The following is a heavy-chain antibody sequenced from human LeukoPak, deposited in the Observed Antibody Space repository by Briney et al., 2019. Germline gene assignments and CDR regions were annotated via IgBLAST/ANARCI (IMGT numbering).Heavy chain of an antibody. D-gene: IGHD1-7*01. Sequence: GGSLRLSCAASGFTFSSYAMHWVRQAPGKGLEWVAVISYDGSNKYYADSVKGRFTISRDNSKNTLYPQMNSLRAEDTAVYYCARGRGTVDYWGQGTLVTVSS. CDR1: GFTFSSYA. CDR3: ARGRGTVDY. J-gene: IGHJ4*02. V-gene: IGHV3-30*04. CDR2: ISYDGSNK.